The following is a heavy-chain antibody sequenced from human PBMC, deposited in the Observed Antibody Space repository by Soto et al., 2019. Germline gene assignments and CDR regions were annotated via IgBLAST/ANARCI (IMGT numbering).Heavy chain of an antibody. V-gene: IGHV1-69*06. CDR3: ARRDTSGFLRYFDN. J-gene: IGHJ4*02. D-gene: IGHD3-3*01. Sequence: SVKVSCKASGGTLSSFINYPINWVRQAPGQGLEWMGGIVPNVGTVNYAQKFQGRVTITADKSTGTAYMEVSSLRSEDTALYYCARRDTSGFLRYFDNWGQGTLVTVSS. CDR2: IVPNVGTV. CDR1: GGTLSSFINYP.